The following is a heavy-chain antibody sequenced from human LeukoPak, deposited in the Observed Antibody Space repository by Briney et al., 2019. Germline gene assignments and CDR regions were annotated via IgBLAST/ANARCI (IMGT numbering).Heavy chain of an antibody. D-gene: IGHD4-17*01. J-gene: IGHJ3*02. CDR1: GGSISSGGYY. V-gene: IGHV4-30-2*01. Sequence: SETLSLTCTVSGGSISSGGYYWSWIRQPPGKGLEWIGYIYHSGSTYYNPSLKSRVTISVDRSKNQFSLKLSSVTAADTAVYYCARAMTTVTIYAFDIWGQGTMVTVSS. CDR3: ARAMTTVTIYAFDI. CDR2: IYHSGST.